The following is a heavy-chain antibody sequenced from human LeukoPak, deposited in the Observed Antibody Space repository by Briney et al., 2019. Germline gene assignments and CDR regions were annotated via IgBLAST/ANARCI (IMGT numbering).Heavy chain of an antibody. J-gene: IGHJ4*02. CDR3: ARDVYFRMTTMTLYYFDY. Sequence: PGGSLRLSCAASGFTFSTFAMSWVRQAPGKGLEWVAVISYDGSNKYYADSVKGRFTISRDNSKNTLYLQMNSLRAEDTAVYYCARDVYFRMTTMTLYYFDYWGQGTLVTVSS. D-gene: IGHD4-17*01. CDR1: GFTFSTFA. V-gene: IGHV3-30*03. CDR2: ISYDGSNK.